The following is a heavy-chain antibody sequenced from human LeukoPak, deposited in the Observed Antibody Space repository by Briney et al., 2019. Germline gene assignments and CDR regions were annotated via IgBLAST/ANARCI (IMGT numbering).Heavy chain of an antibody. D-gene: IGHD2-15*01. CDR2: IWYDGSNK. CDR1: GFIFSTYG. V-gene: IGHV3-33*01. CDR3: ATDRGWFFDN. J-gene: IGHJ4*02. Sequence: GRSLRLSCEASGFIFSTYGMHWVRQAPGKGLEWVAVIWYDGSNKYYADSVKGRFTISRDNSKNTLYLQMSSLRAEDTAVYYCATDRGWFFDNWGQGALVTVAS.